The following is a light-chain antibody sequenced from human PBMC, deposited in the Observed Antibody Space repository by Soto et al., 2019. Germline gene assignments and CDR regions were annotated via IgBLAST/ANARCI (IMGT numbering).Light chain of an antibody. CDR3: QQGRRPPWT. J-gene: IGKJ1*01. V-gene: IGKV3-20*01. Sequence: EMVCTPCPGALSLSPGERASLSCRASQSIITNYLAWYRQKPGQAPRLLIYAASSRATGIPDRFSGSGSGTDFTLTISAVAPELLAGYYYQQGRRPPWTFGQGTKVDI. CDR2: AAS. CDR1: QSIITNY.